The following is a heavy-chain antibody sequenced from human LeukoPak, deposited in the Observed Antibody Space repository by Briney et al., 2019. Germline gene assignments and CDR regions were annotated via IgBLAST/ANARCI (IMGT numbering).Heavy chain of an antibody. CDR3: ARDPSIVATIQYYFDY. CDR2: ISSSSSTI. J-gene: IGHJ4*02. D-gene: IGHD5-12*01. V-gene: IGHV3-48*04. Sequence: GGSLRLSCAASGFTFSSYSMNWVRQAPGKGLEWVSYISSSSSTIYYADSVKGRFTISRDNAKNSLYLQMNSLRAEDTAVYYCARDPSIVATIQYYFDYWGQGTLVTVSS. CDR1: GFTFSSYS.